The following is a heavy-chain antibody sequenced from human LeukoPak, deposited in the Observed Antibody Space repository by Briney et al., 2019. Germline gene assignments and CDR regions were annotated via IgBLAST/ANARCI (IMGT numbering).Heavy chain of an antibody. D-gene: IGHD4-17*01. CDR3: ARNFARNSGDYGNDAFDV. CDR1: GDSLNFYY. J-gene: IGHJ3*01. Sequence: SETLSLTCSVSGDSLNFYYWSWIRQAPEKGLEWIGYISNSGISYYNPSLKSRVTISLDTSKNHFSLNLTSLTAADTAVYYCARNFARNSGDYGNDAFDVWCQGTMVSVSS. V-gene: IGHV4-59*01. CDR2: ISNSGIS.